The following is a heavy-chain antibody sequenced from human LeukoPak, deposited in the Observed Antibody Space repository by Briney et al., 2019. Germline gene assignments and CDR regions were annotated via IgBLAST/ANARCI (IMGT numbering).Heavy chain of an antibody. J-gene: IGHJ1*01. CDR2: VYYTGET. D-gene: IGHD1-26*01. Sequence: SETLSLTCTVSGGSTSSSSNSWGWIRQPPGKGLEWIGSVYYTGETYYNPSLKSRVTISVDTSKSQFSLKLNSVTAADTAVYYCARHVRVGATTVEHWGQGTPVTVSS. V-gene: IGHV4-39*01. CDR3: ARHVRVGATTVEH. CDR1: GGSTSSSSNS.